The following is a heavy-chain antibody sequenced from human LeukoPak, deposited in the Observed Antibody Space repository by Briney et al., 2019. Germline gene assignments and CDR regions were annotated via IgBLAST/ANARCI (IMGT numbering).Heavy chain of an antibody. CDR2: ISGSGGST. J-gene: IGHJ4*02. CDR3: ARTLYDSSGSDYFDY. CDR1: GFTFSSYA. Sequence: GGSLRLSCAASGFTFSSYAMSWVRQAPGKGLEWVSVISGSGGSTYYADSVKGRFTISRDNSKNTLYLQMNSLRAEDTAVYYCARTLYDSSGSDYFDYWGQGTLVTVSS. V-gene: IGHV3-23*01. D-gene: IGHD3-22*01.